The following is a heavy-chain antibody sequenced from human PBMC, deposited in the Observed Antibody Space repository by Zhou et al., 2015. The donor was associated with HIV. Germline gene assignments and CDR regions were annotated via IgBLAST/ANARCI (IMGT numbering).Heavy chain of an antibody. CDR2: INTYNNNR. V-gene: IGHV1-18*01. J-gene: IGHJ4*02. CDR3: ARNWINDY. CDR1: GYTFSTSA. Sequence: QVQLVQSGPEVKKPGASVKVSCKASGYTFSTSAINWVRQAPGQGLEWMGRINTYNNNRNHAQKFQGRVTMTTDTSTTTAYMELRSLRSDDTAVYYCARNWINDYWGQGTLVTVSS. D-gene: IGHD1-1*01.